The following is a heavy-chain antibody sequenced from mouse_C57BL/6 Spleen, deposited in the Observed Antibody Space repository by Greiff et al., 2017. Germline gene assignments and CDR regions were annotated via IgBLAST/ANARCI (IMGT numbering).Heavy chain of an antibody. CDR2: IHPNSGST. V-gene: IGHV1-64*01. Sequence: QVQLQQPGAELVKPGASVTLSCKASGYTFTSYWLHWVKQRPGQGLEWIGMIHPNSGSTNYNEKFKSKATLTVDKSSSTAYMQLSSLTSEDSAVYYCARDSNYVEFAYWGQGTLVTVSA. D-gene: IGHD2-5*01. CDR1: GYTFTSYW. J-gene: IGHJ3*01. CDR3: ARDSNYVEFAY.